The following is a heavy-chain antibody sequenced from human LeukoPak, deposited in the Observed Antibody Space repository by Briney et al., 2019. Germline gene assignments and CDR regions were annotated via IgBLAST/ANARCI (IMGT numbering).Heavy chain of an antibody. V-gene: IGHV3-21*01. CDR3: ARAPLVGSSTSYYYYGMDV. J-gene: IGHJ6*02. Sequence: GGSLRLSCAASGFTFSSYSMNWVRQAPGKGLEWVSSISGSSSYIYYADSVKGRFTISRDNAKNSLYLQMNSLRAEDMAVYYCARAPLVGSSTSYYYYGMDVWGQGTTVTVSS. D-gene: IGHD2-2*01. CDR2: ISGSSSYI. CDR1: GFTFSSYS.